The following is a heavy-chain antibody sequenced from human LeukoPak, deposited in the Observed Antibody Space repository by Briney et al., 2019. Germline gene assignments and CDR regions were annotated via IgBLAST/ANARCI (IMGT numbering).Heavy chain of an antibody. CDR3: ARGLYDSSGHGAFDI. Sequence: PGGSLRLSCAASGFTFDDYGMSWVRQAPGKGLEWVSGINWNGGSTGYADSVKGRFTISRDNAKNSLYLQMNSLRAEDTAVYYCARGLYDSSGHGAFDIWGQGTMVTVSS. CDR2: INWNGGST. J-gene: IGHJ3*02. CDR1: GFTFDDYG. D-gene: IGHD3-22*01. V-gene: IGHV3-20*04.